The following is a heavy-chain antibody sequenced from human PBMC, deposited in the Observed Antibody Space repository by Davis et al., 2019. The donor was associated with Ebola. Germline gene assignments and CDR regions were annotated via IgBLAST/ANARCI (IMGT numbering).Heavy chain of an antibody. CDR3: ARVGRYSSSSGPDYYGLDV. CDR1: GFTFSDYY. CDR2: ISSSGSTI. D-gene: IGHD6-6*01. V-gene: IGHV3-11*01. J-gene: IGHJ6*04. Sequence: GGSLRLSCAASGFTFSDYYMSWIRQAPGKGLEWVSYISSSGSTIKYADSVKGRVTISRDNAKNSLFLQMNSLRAEDTAVYYCARVGRYSSSSGPDYYGLDVWGKGTTVTVSS.